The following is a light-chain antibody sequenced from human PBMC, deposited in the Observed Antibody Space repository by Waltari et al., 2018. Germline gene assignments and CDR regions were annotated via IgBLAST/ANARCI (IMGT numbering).Light chain of an antibody. V-gene: IGLV1-44*01. CDR3: AAWDDSLNGRWV. CDR1: ASNIGNNL. J-gene: IGLJ3*02. CDR2: RSA. Sequence: QSVLTQPPSVSGTPGQRVTISCSGSASNIGNNLVNWYQQFPGKAPKLLIYRSARRPSGAPDPFSGSKSGTSASLAISGLQSEDEADYYCAAWDDSLNGRWVFGGGTKVTVL.